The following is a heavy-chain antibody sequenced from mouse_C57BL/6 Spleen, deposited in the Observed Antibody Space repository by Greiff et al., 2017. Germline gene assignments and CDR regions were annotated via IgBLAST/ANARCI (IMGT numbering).Heavy chain of an antibody. V-gene: IGHV1-55*01. Sequence: QVQLQQPGAELVKPGASVKMSCKASGYTFTSYWITWVKQRPGQGLEWIGDIYPGSGSTNYNEKFKSKDTLTVDTSSSTAYLQLSSLTSEDSAVYYCARAGGPSMDYWGQGTSVTVSA. CDR1: GYTFTSYW. CDR3: ARAGGPSMDY. J-gene: IGHJ4*01. CDR2: IYPGSGST.